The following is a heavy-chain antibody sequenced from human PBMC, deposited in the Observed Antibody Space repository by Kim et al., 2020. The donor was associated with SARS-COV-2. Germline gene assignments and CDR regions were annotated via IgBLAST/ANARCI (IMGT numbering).Heavy chain of an antibody. D-gene: IGHD3-22*01. Sequence: SETLSLTCTVSGGSISNYFWTWIRQPAGKGLEWIGRIYTTGNTDYNPSLKSRVTMSIDTSKNQFSLKLSSVTAADTAVYYCTRALNYYGSSANYWFDPWGQGTLVTVSS. V-gene: IGHV4-4*07. J-gene: IGHJ5*02. CDR3: TRALNYYGSSANYWFDP. CDR2: IYTTGNT. CDR1: GGSISNYF.